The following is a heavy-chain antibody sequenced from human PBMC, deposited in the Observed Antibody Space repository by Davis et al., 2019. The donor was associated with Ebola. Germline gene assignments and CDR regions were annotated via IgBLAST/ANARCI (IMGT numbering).Heavy chain of an antibody. J-gene: IGHJ4*02. Sequence: GESLKISCQGSGYDFTNYWIGWVRQMPGKGLEWMGIIFPGDSDIRYSPSFQGQVTFSADKSINTAYLQWSSLTASDTAMYYCARSTTLYGSRMDYWGQGTLVTVSS. CDR1: GYDFTNYW. CDR2: IFPGDSDI. D-gene: IGHD3-10*01. CDR3: ARSTTLYGSRMDY. V-gene: IGHV5-51*01.